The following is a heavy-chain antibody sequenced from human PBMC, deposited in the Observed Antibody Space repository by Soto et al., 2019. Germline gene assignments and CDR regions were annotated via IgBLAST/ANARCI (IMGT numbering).Heavy chain of an antibody. CDR1: GASISGSYYY. CDR2: VFYTGFT. Sequence: SETLSLTCAVTGASISGSYYYWAWLRQSPGKGPEWIGSVFYTGFTSYNPSLESRVSVSVDTSKSQFSLKLSAVTAADTAVYYCATSQKGYNWNYFDHWGQGALVTVSS. D-gene: IGHD1-20*01. CDR3: ATSQKGYNWNYFDH. V-gene: IGHV4-39*01. J-gene: IGHJ4*02.